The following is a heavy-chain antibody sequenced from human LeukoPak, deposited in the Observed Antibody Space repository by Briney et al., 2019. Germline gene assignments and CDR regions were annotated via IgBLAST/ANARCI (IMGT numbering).Heavy chain of an antibody. Sequence: PGGSLRLSCAASGFSFSSYGMHWVRQAPGKGLEWVANIKQDGSEKYYVDSVKGRFTISRDNAKNSLYLQMNSLRAEDTAVYYCARLLNPLNYDSSGLLWSLDYWGQGTLVTVSS. CDR3: ARLLNPLNYDSSGLLWSLDY. CDR1: GFSFSSYG. V-gene: IGHV3-7*01. CDR2: IKQDGSEK. D-gene: IGHD3-22*01. J-gene: IGHJ4*02.